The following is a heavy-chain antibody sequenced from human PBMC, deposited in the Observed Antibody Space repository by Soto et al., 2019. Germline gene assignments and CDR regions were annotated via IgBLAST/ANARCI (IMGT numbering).Heavy chain of an antibody. CDR1: GGSFSGYY. V-gene: IGHV4-34*01. CDR3: AGGLGRLGIVVVVAATLFDY. CDR2: INHSGST. J-gene: IGHJ4*02. D-gene: IGHD2-15*01. Sequence: QVQLQQWGAGLLKPSETLSLTCAVYGGSFSGYYWSWIRQPPGKGLEWIGEINHSGSTNYNPSLKGRVHQSGETSTNQFSLEVGPVSGAGTGVYFRAGGLGRLGIVVVVAATLFDYWGQGTLVTVSS.